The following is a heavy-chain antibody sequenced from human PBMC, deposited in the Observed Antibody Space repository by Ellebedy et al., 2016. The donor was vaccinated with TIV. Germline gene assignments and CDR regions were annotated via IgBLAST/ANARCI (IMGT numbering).Heavy chain of an antibody. Sequence: AASVKVSCKASGYSLSDYDIMWVRQASGPGLEWMGWMNPNSGYAGYAQKFQGRVTLTRNTSTNTAYMEVSSLKSEDTAVYYCARTPDSSGYTASFDYWGQGTLVTVSS. CDR3: ARTPDSSGYTASFDY. J-gene: IGHJ4*02. CDR2: MNPNSGYA. CDR1: GYSLSDYD. D-gene: IGHD3-22*01. V-gene: IGHV1-8*01.